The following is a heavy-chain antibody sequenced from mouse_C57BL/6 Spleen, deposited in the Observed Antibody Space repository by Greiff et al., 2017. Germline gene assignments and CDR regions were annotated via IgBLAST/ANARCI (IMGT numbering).Heavy chain of an antibody. CDR1: GYAFSSSW. J-gene: IGHJ3*01. Sequence: QVQLQQSGPELVKPGASVKISCKASGYAFSSSWMHWVKQRPGKGLAWIGRIYPGDGDTNYNGQFKGKATLTADKSTSTAYMQLSSLTSEDSAVYFCARRGGNYYGSSYDWFAYWGQGTLVTVSA. CDR2: IYPGDGDT. D-gene: IGHD1-1*01. V-gene: IGHV1-82*01. CDR3: ARRGGNYYGSSYDWFAY.